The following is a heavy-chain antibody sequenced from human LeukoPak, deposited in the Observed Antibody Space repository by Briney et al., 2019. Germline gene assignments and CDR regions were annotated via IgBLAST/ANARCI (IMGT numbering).Heavy chain of an antibody. D-gene: IGHD6-19*01. CDR3: ARSIAVGGTARFDY. CDR2: IRSGSTVT. Sequence: GGSLRLSCAASDCIFSSYSMTWVRQAPGKGLEWVSFIRSGSTVTYYADSVKGRFTISRDNAKNSLYLQMNSLRVEDTAVYYCARSIAVGGTARFDYWGQGTLVIVSS. J-gene: IGHJ4*02. CDR1: DCIFSSYS. V-gene: IGHV3-21*01.